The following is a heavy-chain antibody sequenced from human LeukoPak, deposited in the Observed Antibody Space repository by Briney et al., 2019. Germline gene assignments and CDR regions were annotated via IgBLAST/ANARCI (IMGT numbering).Heavy chain of an antibody. CDR2: IFPSGGEI. D-gene: IGHD2-8*02. CDR1: GISFSGFE. J-gene: IGHJ4*02. CDR3: ATYRQVLLPFES. V-gene: IGHV3-23*01. Sequence: GGSLRLSCVASGISFSGFEMIWVRQPPGKGLEWVSSIFPSGGEIHYADSVRGRFTISRDNSKSTLSLQMNSLRAEDTAIYYCATYRQVLLPFESWGQGTLVTVSS.